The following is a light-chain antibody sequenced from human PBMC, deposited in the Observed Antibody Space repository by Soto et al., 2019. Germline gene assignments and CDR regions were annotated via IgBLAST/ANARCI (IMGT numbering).Light chain of an antibody. CDR2: DAS. J-gene: IGKJ2*02. Sequence: AIQLTQSPSSLSASVGDRVTITCRASQGISSALAWYQQKPGKAPKLLIYDASSLESGVPSRFSGSGSGTDFTLTISSLQPEDFATYSCQQFNSYLSWTFGQGTKLEIK. V-gene: IGKV1-13*02. CDR1: QGISSA. CDR3: QQFNSYLSWT.